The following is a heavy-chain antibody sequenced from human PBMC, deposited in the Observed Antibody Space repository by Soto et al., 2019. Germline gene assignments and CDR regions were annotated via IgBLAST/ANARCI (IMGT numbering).Heavy chain of an antibody. CDR3: TRGASSWNGLDY. CDR2: INIDGSHR. V-gene: IGHV3-74*01. CDR1: GFTFSNYS. D-gene: IGHD6-13*01. Sequence: EVQLVESGGGLVQPGGSLRLSCAASGFTFSNYSMHWVRQAPGKGLEWVSRINIDGSHRDYADSVKGRFTISRDDAQNTLYVHMHGLRVEDTAVFYCTRGASSWNGLDYWGQGTLVTVAS. J-gene: IGHJ4*02.